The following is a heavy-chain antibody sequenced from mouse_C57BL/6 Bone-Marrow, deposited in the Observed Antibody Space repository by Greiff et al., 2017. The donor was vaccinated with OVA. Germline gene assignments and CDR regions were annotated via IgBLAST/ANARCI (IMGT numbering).Heavy chain of an antibody. J-gene: IGHJ2*01. Sequence: EVKVVESGGDLVKPGGSLKLSCAASGFTFSSYGMSWVRQTPDKRLEWVATISSGGSYTYYPDSVKGRFTISRDNAKNTLYLQMSSLKSEDTAMYYCARRTAQATSFDDWGQGTTLTVSS. V-gene: IGHV5-6*02. D-gene: IGHD3-2*02. CDR1: GFTFSSYG. CDR3: ARRTAQATSFDD. CDR2: ISSGGSYT.